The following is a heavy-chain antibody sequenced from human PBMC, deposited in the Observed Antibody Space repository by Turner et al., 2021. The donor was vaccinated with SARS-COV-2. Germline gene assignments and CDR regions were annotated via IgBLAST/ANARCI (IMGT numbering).Heavy chain of an antibody. Sequence: GPGLVRPSETLSLTCTVSGGSISSKSWSWIRQSPGRGLEWIGYFYKIGSIDYNPTLRSRVTISVDTSKNQLSLNLISMTDADAAVYYCARHQGSTSGYDHGMNVWGQGTAVIVSS. CDR2: FYKIGSI. J-gene: IGHJ6*02. D-gene: IGHD1-1*01. CDR1: GGSISSKS. CDR3: ARHQGSTSGYDHGMNV. V-gene: IGHV4-59*08.